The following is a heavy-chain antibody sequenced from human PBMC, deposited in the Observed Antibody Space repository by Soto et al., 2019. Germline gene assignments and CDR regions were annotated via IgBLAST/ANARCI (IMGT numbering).Heavy chain of an antibody. CDR3: ARLYSSGWFPYYFDY. J-gene: IGHJ4*02. V-gene: IGHV4-4*02. CDR1: GGSISSSNW. D-gene: IGHD6-19*01. CDR2: IYHSGST. Sequence: QVQLQESGPGLVKPSGTLSLTCAVSGGSISSSNWWSWVRQPPGKGLEWIGEIYHSGSTNYNPSLKSRVTISVDKSKNQFSRKLSSVTAADTAVYYCARLYSSGWFPYYFDYWGQGTLVTVSS.